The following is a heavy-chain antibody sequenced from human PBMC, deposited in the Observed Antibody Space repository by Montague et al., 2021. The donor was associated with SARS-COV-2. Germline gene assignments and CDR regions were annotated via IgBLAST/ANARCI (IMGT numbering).Heavy chain of an antibody. CDR1: GFSLDTSGAA. CDR2: IYWYDEG. J-gene: IGHJ2*01. CDR3: GQILNRGAPNWYFDF. V-gene: IGHV2-5*01. Sequence: PALVKPTQTLTLTCTFSGFSLDTSGAAVGWIRQPPGKALEWLAVIYWYDEGRYSPSLKSRLTIRKGTSKNQVVLTMTNMDPVATATYFCGQILNRGAPNWYFDFWGRGTLVTVSS. D-gene: IGHD1-14*01.